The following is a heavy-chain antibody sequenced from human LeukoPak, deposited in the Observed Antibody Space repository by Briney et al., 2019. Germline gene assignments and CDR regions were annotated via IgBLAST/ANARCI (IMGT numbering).Heavy chain of an antibody. CDR3: ASSGGTSVLCDY. CDR2: IIPIFGTA. D-gene: IGHD3-10*01. Sequence: ASVKVSCKASGGTFSSYAISWVRQAPGQGLEWMGGIIPIFGTANYAQKFQGRVTITADESTSTAYMELSSLRSEDTAVYYCASSGGTSVLCDYWGQGTLVTVSS. CDR1: GGTFSSYA. V-gene: IGHV1-69*13. J-gene: IGHJ4*02.